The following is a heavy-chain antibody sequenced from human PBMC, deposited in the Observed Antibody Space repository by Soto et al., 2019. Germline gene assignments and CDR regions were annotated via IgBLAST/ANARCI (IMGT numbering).Heavy chain of an antibody. J-gene: IGHJ4*02. CDR3: ARLSAGQPAGLFDY. Sequence: SETLSLTCTVSGGSISSSSYYWGWIRQPPGKGLEWIGSIYYSGSTYYNPSLKSRITISVDTSKNQFSLKLSSVTAADTAVYYCARLSAGQPAGLFDYWGQGTLVTVSS. CDR1: GGSISSSSYY. D-gene: IGHD6-25*01. V-gene: IGHV4-39*01. CDR2: IYYSGST.